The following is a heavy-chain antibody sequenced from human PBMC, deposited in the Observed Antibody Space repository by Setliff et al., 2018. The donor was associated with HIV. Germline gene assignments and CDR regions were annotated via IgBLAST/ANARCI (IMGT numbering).Heavy chain of an antibody. Sequence: ASVKVSCKSSGYIFTDYYMHWVRQAPGQGPEWMAWINPNSGGTYYAQKFQGRITMTRDTSVNTAYMELSSLTTDDTAIYYCASAGPYIALVEAATIHYFDSWGQGALVTVSS. CDR3: ASAGPYIALVEAATIHYFDS. D-gene: IGHD2-15*01. V-gene: IGHV1-2*02. J-gene: IGHJ4*02. CDR1: GYIFTDYY. CDR2: INPNSGGT.